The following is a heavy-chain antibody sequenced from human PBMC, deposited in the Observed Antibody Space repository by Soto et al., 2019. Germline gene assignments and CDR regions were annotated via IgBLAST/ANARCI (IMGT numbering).Heavy chain of an antibody. V-gene: IGHV4-34*01. J-gene: IGHJ4*02. CDR2: INHSGST. D-gene: IGHD3-10*01. CDR3: ARARRGSHPHFDY. CDR1: GGSFSGYY. Sequence: KPSETLSLTCAVYGGSFSGYYWSWIRQPPGKGLEWIGEINHSGSTNYNPSLKSRVTISVDTSKNQFSLKLSSVTAADTAVYYCARARRGSHPHFDYWGQGTLVTVSS.